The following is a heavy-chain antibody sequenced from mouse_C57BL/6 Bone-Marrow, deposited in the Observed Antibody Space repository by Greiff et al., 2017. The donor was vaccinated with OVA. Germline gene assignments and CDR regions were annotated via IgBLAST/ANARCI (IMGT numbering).Heavy chain of an antibody. Sequence: VQLKESGGGLVQPGGSLKLSCAASGFTFSDYYMYWVRQTPEKRLEWVAYISNGGGSTYYPDTVKGRFTISRDNAKNTLYLQMSRLKAEDTAMYYCARPHYYGSRDWYFDVWGTGTTVTVSS. CDR2: ISNGGGST. CDR3: ARPHYYGSRDWYFDV. D-gene: IGHD1-1*01. V-gene: IGHV5-12*01. J-gene: IGHJ1*03. CDR1: GFTFSDYY.